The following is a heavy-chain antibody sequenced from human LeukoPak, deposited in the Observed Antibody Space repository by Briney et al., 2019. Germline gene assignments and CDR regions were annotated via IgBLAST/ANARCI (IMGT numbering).Heavy chain of an antibody. CDR3: ARGATVLTGWFDP. Sequence: SETLSLTCTVSGGSISSYYWCWIRQPPGQGLEWIGCIYYSGSTNYNPSLKSRVTISVDTSKSQFSLKLSSVTAADTAVYYCARGATVLTGWFDPWGQGTLVTVSS. CDR1: GGSISSYY. V-gene: IGHV4-59*01. D-gene: IGHD4-23*01. CDR2: IYYSGST. J-gene: IGHJ5*02.